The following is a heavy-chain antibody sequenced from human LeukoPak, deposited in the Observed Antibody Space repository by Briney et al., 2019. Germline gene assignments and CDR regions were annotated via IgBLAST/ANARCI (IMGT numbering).Heavy chain of an antibody. Sequence: WETLSLTCTVSGVSISSSNSYWGWIRQPPGKGLEWIGSIYYSGNTYYNASLKSQVSISIDTSKNQFSLRLTSVTAADTAVYYCARQTGPGLFILPGGQGTLVTVSS. CDR1: GVSISSSNSY. V-gene: IGHV4-39*01. D-gene: IGHD3/OR15-3a*01. CDR3: ARQTGPGLFILP. CDR2: IYYSGNT. J-gene: IGHJ4*02.